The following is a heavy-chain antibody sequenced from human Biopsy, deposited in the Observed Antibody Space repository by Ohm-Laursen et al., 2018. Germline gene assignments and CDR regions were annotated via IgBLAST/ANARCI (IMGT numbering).Heavy chain of an antibody. CDR3: ARDTKWLASGPIDY. CDR1: GGTFSDYA. V-gene: IGHV1-69*06. J-gene: IGHJ4*02. CDR2: IIPLFGTT. Sequence: SSVKVSCKTSGGTFSDYAISWLRQAPGQGLEWTGGIIPLFGTTNYAQKFQGRVTITADKSTGTAYMDLSSLRSEYTAVYYCARDTKWLASGPIDYWGQGALVTVSS. D-gene: IGHD3-22*01.